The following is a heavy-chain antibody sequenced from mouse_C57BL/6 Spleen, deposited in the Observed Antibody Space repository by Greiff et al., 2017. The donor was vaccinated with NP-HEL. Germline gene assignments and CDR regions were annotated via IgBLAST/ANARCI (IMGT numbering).Heavy chain of an antibody. J-gene: IGHJ2*01. Sequence: VQLQESGAELARPGASVKLSCKASGYTFTSYGISWVKQRTGQGLEWIGEIYPRSGNTYYNEKFKGKATLTADKSSSTAYMELRSLTSEDSAVYFCARGQLRLPLDYWGQGTTLTVSS. CDR2: IYPRSGNT. CDR3: ARGQLRLPLDY. CDR1: GYTFTSYG. V-gene: IGHV1-81*01. D-gene: IGHD3-2*02.